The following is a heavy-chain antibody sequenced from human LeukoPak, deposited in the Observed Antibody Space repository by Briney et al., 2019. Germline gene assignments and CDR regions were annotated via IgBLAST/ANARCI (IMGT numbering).Heavy chain of an antibody. CDR3: ARHGGDPDY. Sequence: PSETLSLTCTVSGYSISSSSYYWGWIRPPPGKGLEWIGSIYYSGSTYYNPSLKSRVTISVDTSKNQFSLKLSSVTAADTAVYYCARHGGDPDYWGQGTLVTVSS. V-gene: IGHV4-39*01. J-gene: IGHJ4*02. D-gene: IGHD3-16*01. CDR1: GYSISSSSYY. CDR2: IYYSGST.